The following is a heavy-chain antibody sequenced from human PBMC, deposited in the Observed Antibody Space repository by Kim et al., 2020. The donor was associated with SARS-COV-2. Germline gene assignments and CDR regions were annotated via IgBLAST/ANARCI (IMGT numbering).Heavy chain of an antibody. V-gene: IGHV3-23*01. CDR3: ANCARGQWLPHWYFDL. D-gene: IGHD3-22*01. CDR1: GFTFSSYA. J-gene: IGHJ2*01. Sequence: GGSLRLSCAASGFTFSSYAMSWVRQAPGKGLEWVSAISGSGGSTYYADSVKGRFTISRDNSKNTLYLQMNSLRAEDTAVYYCANCARGQWLPHWYFDLWGRGTLVTVSS. CDR2: ISGSGGST.